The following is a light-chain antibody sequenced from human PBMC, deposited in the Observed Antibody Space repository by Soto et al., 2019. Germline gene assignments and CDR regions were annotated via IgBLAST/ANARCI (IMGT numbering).Light chain of an antibody. CDR3: QQSDSTPRT. CDR2: AAS. V-gene: IGKV1-39*01. J-gene: IGKJ1*01. Sequence: DIQTTLSLSSLSAHIGDRVTLTCRASQSISSQLTWYQQKPGKAPKLLIYAASSWQSGIPARFSGSGSGTEFTLTISSLQPEDFALYYCQQSDSTPRTFGQGTMADIK. CDR1: QSISSQ.